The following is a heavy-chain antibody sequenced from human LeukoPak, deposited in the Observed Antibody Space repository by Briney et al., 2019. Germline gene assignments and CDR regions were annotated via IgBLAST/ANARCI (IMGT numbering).Heavy chain of an antibody. CDR3: ARDREEDYYMDV. J-gene: IGHJ6*03. CDR2: ISSSSRYI. Sequence: GGSLRLSCAASGFTFNRYSMNWVRQAPGEGLQWVSCISSSSRYIYYADSVKGRFTIRRDNAKNSLYLQMNSLRAEDTAVYYCARDREEDYYMDVWGKGTTVTVSS. CDR1: GFTFNRYS. V-gene: IGHV3-21*01.